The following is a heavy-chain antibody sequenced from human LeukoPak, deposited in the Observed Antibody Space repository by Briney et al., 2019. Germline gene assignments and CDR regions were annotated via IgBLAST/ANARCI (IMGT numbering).Heavy chain of an antibody. CDR3: ARENPTWVIGGFDY. CDR2: TWYEGSDK. J-gene: IGHJ4*02. CDR1: GFILSRYG. V-gene: IGHV3-33*07. D-gene: IGHD2-21*01. Sequence: GGCLTLSCPPSGFILSRYGMDWVRQAPGRGLEWVAVTWYEGSDKYYAGSVKGRPTISRDNSKNTLYLKINSLRAEDTAVYYCARENPTWVIGGFDYWGQGNLVPVSS.